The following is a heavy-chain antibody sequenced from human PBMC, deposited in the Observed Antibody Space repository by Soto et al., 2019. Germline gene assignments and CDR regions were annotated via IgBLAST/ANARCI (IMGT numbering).Heavy chain of an antibody. Sequence: QVQLQESGPGLVKPSETLSLTCTVSGGSISSYYWSWIRQPPGKGLEWIGYIYYSGSTNYNPSLQSRVTRSVDTPRNQLSLKLSSVTAADTAVYYCAGGGEVVVAAPGAPFGYWGQGTLGTVSS. CDR1: GGSISSYY. V-gene: IGHV4-59*01. D-gene: IGHD2-15*01. J-gene: IGHJ4*02. CDR3: AGGGEVVVAAPGAPFGY. CDR2: IYYSGST.